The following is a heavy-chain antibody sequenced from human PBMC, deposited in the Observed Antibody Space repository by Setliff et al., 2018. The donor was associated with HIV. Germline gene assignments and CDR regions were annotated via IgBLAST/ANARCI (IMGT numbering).Heavy chain of an antibody. CDR3: AKDYSSGWYRHFDY. J-gene: IGHJ4*02. D-gene: IGHD6-19*01. CDR1: GFTFSDSG. CDR2: IRYDGSSE. V-gene: IGHV3-30*02. Sequence: VGSLRLSCAASGFTFSDSGMHWVRQAPGKGLEWVAFIRYDGSSEYYADSVKGRFTISRDNSKNTLYLQMNGLRPEDTAVYYCAKDYSSGWYRHFDYWGQGTLVTVSS.